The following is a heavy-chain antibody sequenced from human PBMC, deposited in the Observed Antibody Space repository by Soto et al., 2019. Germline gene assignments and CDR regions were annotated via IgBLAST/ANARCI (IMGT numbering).Heavy chain of an antibody. J-gene: IGHJ6*02. V-gene: IGHV4-34*01. Sequence: QVQLQQWGAGLLKPSETLSLTCAVYGGYFRGYYWSWIRQPPGKGLEWIGEINHSGSTNYNPSLKSRVTISVDTSKRQFSLKLSSVTAADTDVYYCARNQLWWFGELLYYYYYGMDVWGQGTTVTVSS. CDR3: ARNQLWWFGELLYYYYYGMDV. CDR2: INHSGST. D-gene: IGHD3-10*01. CDR1: GGYFRGYY.